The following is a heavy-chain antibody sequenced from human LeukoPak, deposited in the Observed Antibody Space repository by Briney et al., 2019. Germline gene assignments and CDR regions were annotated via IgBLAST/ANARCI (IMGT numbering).Heavy chain of an antibody. J-gene: IGHJ4*02. D-gene: IGHD6-13*01. CDR1: GFTFTTYA. Sequence: GGSLRLSCAASGFTFTTYAMAWVRQAPGKGLEWVSKISGGAASGRTSYADSVKGRFSISRDNSKRTLSLQMNGLRAEDTAVYYCAKRSSSWHFDYWGQGTLVTVSS. CDR2: ISGGAASGRT. CDR3: AKRSSSWHFDY. V-gene: IGHV3-23*01.